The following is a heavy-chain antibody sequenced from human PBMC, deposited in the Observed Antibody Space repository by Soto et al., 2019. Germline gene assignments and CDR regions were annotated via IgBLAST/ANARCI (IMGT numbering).Heavy chain of an antibody. CDR2: IWYDGSNK. CDR3: AREPDDYGDHDAFDI. V-gene: IGHV3-33*01. Sequence: QVQLVESGGGVVQPGRSLRLSCAASGFTFSSYGMHWVRQAPGKGLEWVAVIWYDGSNKYYADSVKGRFTISRDNSKNTLYLQMNSLRAEDTAVYYCAREPDDYGDHDAFDIWGQGTMVTVSS. D-gene: IGHD4-17*01. CDR1: GFTFSSYG. J-gene: IGHJ3*02.